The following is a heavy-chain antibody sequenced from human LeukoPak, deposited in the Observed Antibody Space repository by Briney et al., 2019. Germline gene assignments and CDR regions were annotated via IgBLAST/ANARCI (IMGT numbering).Heavy chain of an antibody. CDR1: GFTFSGYS. CDR2: ISSSSSNI. V-gene: IGHV3-21*01. CDR3: ARSIAVARYYFDY. Sequence: KPGGSLRLSCAASGFTFSGYSMNWVRPGPGKGLEWVSSISSSSSNIYYADSVKGRFTISRDNARNSLYLQMNSLRAEDTSVYYCARSIAVARYYFDYWGQGTLVTVSS. D-gene: IGHD6-19*01. J-gene: IGHJ4*02.